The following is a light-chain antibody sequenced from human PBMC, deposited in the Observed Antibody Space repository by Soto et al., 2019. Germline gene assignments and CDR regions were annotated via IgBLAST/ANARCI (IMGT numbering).Light chain of an antibody. V-gene: IGKV3-15*01. J-gene: IGKJ5*01. Sequence: EIAMTHSPATLSVSPGERATLSCRASQSVSSNLAWYQQKPGQAPRLLIYGASTRATGIPARFSGSGSGTEFTLTISSLQSEDFAVYYCQQYNNWITFGQGTRLEI. CDR2: GAS. CDR1: QSVSSN. CDR3: QQYNNWIT.